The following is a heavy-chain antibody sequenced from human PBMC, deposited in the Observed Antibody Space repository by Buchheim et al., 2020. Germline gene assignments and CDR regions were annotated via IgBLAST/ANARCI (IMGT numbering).Heavy chain of an antibody. CDR3: ATDPHYPSGSY. D-gene: IGHD3-10*01. Sequence: EVFLVESGGGLVLPGGSLRLSCAASGFTFSGYEMNWVRQAPGKGLECIAYISASGGSTYYVDSVRGRLTISRANAKNSLYLQMNRLRVEDTAVYYCATDPHYPSGSYWGRGTL. CDR2: ISASGGST. V-gene: IGHV3-48*03. J-gene: IGHJ1*01. CDR1: GFTFSGYE.